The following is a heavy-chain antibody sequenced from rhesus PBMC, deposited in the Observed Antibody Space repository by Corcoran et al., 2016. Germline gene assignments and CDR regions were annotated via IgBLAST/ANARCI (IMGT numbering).Heavy chain of an antibody. D-gene: IGHD3-34*01. V-gene: IGHV2-174*01. Sequence: QVTLKESGPALVKPTQTLTLTCTFSGFSLTTSGMGVGWIRQPPGKALEWLALIYWDDDKRYSTSLKSRLTISKDTSRNQVVLTMTNMDPVDTATYYYARDWGNFPYGLDSWGQGVVVTVSS. CDR1: GFSLTTSGMG. CDR3: ARDWGNFPYGLDS. CDR2: IYWDDDK. J-gene: IGHJ6*01.